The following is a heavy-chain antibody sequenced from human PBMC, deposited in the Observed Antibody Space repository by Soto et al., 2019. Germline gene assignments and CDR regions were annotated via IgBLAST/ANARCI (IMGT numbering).Heavy chain of an antibody. Sequence: EVQLLESGGGLVQPGGSLRLSCAASGFTFSSYAMSWVRQAPGKGLEWVSAIIGSGGSTYYADSVKGRFTISRDNSKNPLYLQMNSLRAEDTAVYYCAKLTGWFGAFDIWGQGTMVTVSS. D-gene: IGHD3-10*01. CDR1: GFTFSSYA. J-gene: IGHJ3*02. V-gene: IGHV3-23*01. CDR3: AKLTGWFGAFDI. CDR2: IIGSGGST.